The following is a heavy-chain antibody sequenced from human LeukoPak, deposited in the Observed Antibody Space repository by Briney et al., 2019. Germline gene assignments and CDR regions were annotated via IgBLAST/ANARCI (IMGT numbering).Heavy chain of an antibody. D-gene: IGHD3-22*01. V-gene: IGHV3-23*01. J-gene: IGHJ2*01. CDR1: GLTFSGYV. Sequence: GGSLRLSCAASGLTFSGYVMSWVRQAPGKGLEWVSGVSDAGSSTYYADSVKGRFTISRDNSKNTLYLQMNSLRVEDTAVYYCARDPRPDYYDSSGYYYVWYFDLWGRGTLVTVSS. CDR3: ARDPRPDYYDSSGYYYVWYFDL. CDR2: VSDAGSST.